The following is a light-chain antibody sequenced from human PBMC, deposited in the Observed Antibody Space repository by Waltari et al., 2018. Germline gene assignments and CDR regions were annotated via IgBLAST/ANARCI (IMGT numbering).Light chain of an antibody. J-gene: IGKJ3*01. V-gene: IGKV2-30*02. CDR1: QSLVHSNGNTY. Sequence: DVVMTQSPLSLPITPGQPASISCRSSQSLVHSNGNTYLTWYQQKPGQPPRRLIYEVSKQDSGVPDRVSGSGAGSDFTLKISSVEAEDVGLYVCGQNTHLPFTFGPGTRVDIK. CDR3: GQNTHLPFT. CDR2: EVS.